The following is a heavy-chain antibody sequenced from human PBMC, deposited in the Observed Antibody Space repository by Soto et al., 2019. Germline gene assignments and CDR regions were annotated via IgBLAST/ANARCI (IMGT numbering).Heavy chain of an antibody. CDR1: GFTFSSYW. Sequence: GGSLRLSCAASGFTFSSYWMSWVRQAPGKGLEWVANIKQDGSEKYYVDSVKGRFTISRDNAKNSLYLQMNSLRAEDTAVYYCARVTAGTIFGPIYYYYYMDVWGKGTTVTVSS. V-gene: IGHV3-7*01. J-gene: IGHJ6*03. D-gene: IGHD3-3*01. CDR3: ARVTAGTIFGPIYYYYYMDV. CDR2: IKQDGSEK.